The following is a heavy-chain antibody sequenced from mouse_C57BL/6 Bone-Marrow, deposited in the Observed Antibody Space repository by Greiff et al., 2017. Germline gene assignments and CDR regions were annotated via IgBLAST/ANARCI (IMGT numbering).Heavy chain of an antibody. J-gene: IGHJ2*01. V-gene: IGHV1-15*01. CDR1: GYTFTDYE. CDR3: TRSNYYGSAYFDY. Sequence: QVQLQQSGAELVRPGASVTLSCKASGYTFTDYEMHWVKQTPVHGLEWIGAIDPETGGTAYNQKFKGKAILTADKSSSTAYMELRSLTSEDSAVYYCTRSNYYGSAYFDYWGHGTTLTVSS. CDR2: IDPETGGT. D-gene: IGHD1-1*01.